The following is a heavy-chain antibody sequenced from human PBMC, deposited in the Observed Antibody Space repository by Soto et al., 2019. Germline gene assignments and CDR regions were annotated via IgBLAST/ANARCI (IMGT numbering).Heavy chain of an antibody. CDR3: AKGGLHAYVWRSYCSYAFDI. CDR2: ISYDGSNK. V-gene: IGHV3-30*18. Sequence: GGSPRLSCAACGFTLSSYGMPWVRQAPGKWLEWVAVISYDGSNKYYADSVKGRFTISRDNSKNTLYLQMNSLRAEDTAVYYCAKGGLHAYVWRSYCSYAFDIWRQGTIVTVTS. D-gene: IGHD3-16*02. CDR1: GFTLSSYG. J-gene: IGHJ3*02.